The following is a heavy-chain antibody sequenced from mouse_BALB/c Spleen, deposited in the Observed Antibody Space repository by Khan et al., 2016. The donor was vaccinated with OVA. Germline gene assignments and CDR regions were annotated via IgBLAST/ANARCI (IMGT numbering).Heavy chain of an antibody. D-gene: IGHD1-1*01. CDR2: INPSTAYT. Sequence: QVQLKQSGAELAKPGASVKMSCKASGYTFINYWILWVKQRPGQGLEWIGYINPSTAYTEYNQNFKDKATLTADKSSSTAYMQLSSLTSEDSAVYYGARRGLRWDFDYWAKAPLSQSPQ. CDR3: ARRGLRWDFDY. J-gene: IGHJ2*01. CDR1: GYTFINYW. V-gene: IGHV1-7*01.